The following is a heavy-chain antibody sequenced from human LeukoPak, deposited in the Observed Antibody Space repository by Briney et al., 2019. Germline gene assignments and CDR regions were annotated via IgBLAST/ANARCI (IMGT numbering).Heavy chain of an antibody. CDR3: ARDRDGNGWFDP. D-gene: IGHD1-1*01. CDR2: IYYSGST. CDR1: DCSISSNH. V-gene: IGHV4-59*01. J-gene: IGHJ5*02. Sequence: SETLSLTFTLTDCSISSNHWTGIRQPPGKGLEWIGYIYYSGSTNYNPSLKSRVTISLDTPKNQFSLKVRSVTAADSAMYYCARDRDGNGWFDPWGQGTLVTVSS.